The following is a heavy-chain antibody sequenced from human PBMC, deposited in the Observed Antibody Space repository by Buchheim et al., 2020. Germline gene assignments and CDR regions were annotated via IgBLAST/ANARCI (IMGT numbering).Heavy chain of an antibody. J-gene: IGHJ6*02. CDR2: ISFDGSNT. V-gene: IGHV3-30*14. Sequence: QVQLVESGGGVVQPGRSLRLSCKASGFAFSYYVMHWVRQAPGKGLEWVAAISFDGSNTYHADSVKGRFTISRDESKNTVFLQMNSLSTEDTAVYYCARGLAMAGTTRRNYYYGMDVWGQGTT. D-gene: IGHD6-19*01. CDR3: ARGLAMAGTTRRNYYYGMDV. CDR1: GFAFSYYV.